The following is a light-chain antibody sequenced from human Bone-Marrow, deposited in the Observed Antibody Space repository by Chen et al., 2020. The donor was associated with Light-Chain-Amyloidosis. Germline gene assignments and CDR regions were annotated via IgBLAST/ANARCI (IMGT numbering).Light chain of an antibody. CDR3: QSYDNDNHVV. V-gene: IGLV6-57*02. CDR1: SGSIVINY. CDR2: EDN. Sequence: NFMLTQPHPVPESPRKTVTISCTGNSGSIVINYVPWYQQRPGSAPTTVIYEDNHRPSGVPARFSGSIDSSSNSASLTISGLKTEDEADYYCQSYDNDNHVVFGGGTKLTVL. J-gene: IGLJ2*01.